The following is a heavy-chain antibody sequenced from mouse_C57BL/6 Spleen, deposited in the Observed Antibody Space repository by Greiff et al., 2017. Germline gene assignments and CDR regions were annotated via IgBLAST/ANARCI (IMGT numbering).Heavy chain of an antibody. J-gene: IGHJ4*01. D-gene: IGHD1-1*01. V-gene: IGHV1-80*01. Sequence: QVQLQQSGAELVKPGASVKISCKASGFAFSSYWMNWVKQRPGKGLEWIGQIYPGDGATNYNGKFKGKATLTADKSSSPAFMQLSSLTSEESAVYFCASYGSSYYAIDYWGQGTSVTVAS. CDR2: IYPGDGAT. CDR3: ASYGSSYYAIDY. CDR1: GFAFSSYW.